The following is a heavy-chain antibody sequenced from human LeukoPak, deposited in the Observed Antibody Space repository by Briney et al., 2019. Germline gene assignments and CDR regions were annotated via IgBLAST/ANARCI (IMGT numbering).Heavy chain of an antibody. CDR2: FDPEDGET. J-gene: IGHJ4*02. D-gene: IGHD3-22*01. CDR1: GYTLTELS. CDR3: ATDLSTPVFFYDSSGYRVK. V-gene: IGHV1-24*01. Sequence: ASVKVSCKVSGYTLTELSMHWVRQAPGKGLEWMGGFDPEDGETIYAQKFQGRVTMTEDTSTDTAYMELSSLRSEDTAVYYCATDLSTPVFFYDSSGYRVKWGQGTLVTVSS.